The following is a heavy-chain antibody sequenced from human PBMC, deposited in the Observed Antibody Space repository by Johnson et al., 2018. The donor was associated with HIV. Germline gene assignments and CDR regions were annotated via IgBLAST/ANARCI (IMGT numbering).Heavy chain of an antibody. D-gene: IGHD6-6*01. CDR3: ARWGYSSSPLDAFDI. CDR2: ISYDGSKN. J-gene: IGHJ3*02. CDR1: GFTFSSYA. V-gene: IGHV3-30-3*01. Sequence: QVQLVESGGGLVQPGRSLILSCTASGFTFSSYAMHWVRQAPGKGLEWVAVISYDGSKNYYADPVKGRFPISRDNSKNRLYLQMNSLRAEDTAVYYCARWGYSSSPLDAFDIWGQGTMVTVSS.